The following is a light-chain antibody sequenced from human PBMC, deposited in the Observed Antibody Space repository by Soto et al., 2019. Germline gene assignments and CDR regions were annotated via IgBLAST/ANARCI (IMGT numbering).Light chain of an antibody. CDR3: LQDYDYPRT. CDR1: QGIRDD. V-gene: IGKV1-6*01. Sequence: AIQMTQSPSSLSASVGDRVTITCRASQGIRDDVGWYQQRPGEAPRLLIYGTSNLQSGVPSRFSGSGSGTDFTLTISSLRPEDFATYYCLQDYDYPRTFGQGTKVDIK. J-gene: IGKJ1*01. CDR2: GTS.